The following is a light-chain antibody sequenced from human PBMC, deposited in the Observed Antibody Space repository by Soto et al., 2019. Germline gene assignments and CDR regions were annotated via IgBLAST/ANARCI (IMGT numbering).Light chain of an antibody. Sequence: IVMTQSPATLSVSPGERATLSCRASQSVRRYLAWYQQKPGQAPRLLIYGASSRATGIPDRFSGSGSGTDFTLTISKLDPEDFAVYYCQQYGDSPWTFGQGTKVDIK. J-gene: IGKJ1*01. CDR2: GAS. CDR1: QSVRRY. V-gene: IGKV3-20*01. CDR3: QQYGDSPWT.